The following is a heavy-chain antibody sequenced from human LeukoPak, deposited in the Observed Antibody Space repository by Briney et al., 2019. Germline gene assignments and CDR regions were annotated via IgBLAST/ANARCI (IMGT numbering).Heavy chain of an antibody. D-gene: IGHD2-15*01. CDR2: IYSGGST. CDR1: GFTVSSNY. CDR3: AKDAAGLSIVVVVAASYFDY. J-gene: IGHJ4*02. Sequence: PGGSLRLSCAASGFTVSSNYMSRVRQAPGKGLEWVSVIYSGGSTYYADSVKGRFTISRDNSKNTLYLQMNSLRAEDTAVYYCAKDAAGLSIVVVVAASYFDYWGQGTLVTVSS. V-gene: IGHV3-53*01.